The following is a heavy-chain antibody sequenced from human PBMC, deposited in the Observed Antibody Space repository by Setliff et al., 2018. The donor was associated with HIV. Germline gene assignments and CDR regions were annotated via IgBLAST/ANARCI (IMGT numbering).Heavy chain of an antibody. V-gene: IGHV4-39*07. D-gene: IGHD1-26*01. CDR2: FYYSGST. CDR1: GGSISSSNYY. J-gene: IGHJ6*03. CDR3: ARWELYYYYMDV. Sequence: PSETLSLTCAVSGGSISSSNYYWVWIRQPPGKELEWIGSFYYSGSTYYNPSLKSRVTISLDTSKNQFSLKLSSVTAADTAVYYCARWELYYYYMDVWGKGTTVTVSS.